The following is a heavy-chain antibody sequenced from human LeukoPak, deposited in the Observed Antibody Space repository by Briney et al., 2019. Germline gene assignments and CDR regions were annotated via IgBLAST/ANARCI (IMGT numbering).Heavy chain of an antibody. CDR1: GFTFSSYA. CDR2: ISGSGGNT. D-gene: IGHD6-13*01. J-gene: IGHJ4*02. V-gene: IGHV3-23*01. Sequence: PGGSLRVSCAASGFTFSSYAMSWVRQAPGKGPEWVSTISGSGGNTYYADSVKGRFTISRDNSKNTLCLQMNSLRAEDTALYYCAKGSLGSWYFFDYWGQGTLVTVSS. CDR3: AKGSLGSWYFFDY.